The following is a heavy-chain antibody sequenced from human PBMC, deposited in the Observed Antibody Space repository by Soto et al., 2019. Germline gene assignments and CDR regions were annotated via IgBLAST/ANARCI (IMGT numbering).Heavy chain of an antibody. V-gene: IGHV4-31*03. CDR2: IYYSGST. CDR3: ARGNYDILTGPNWFDP. D-gene: IGHD3-9*01. J-gene: IGHJ5*02. CDR1: GGSISSGGYY. Sequence: QVQLQESGPGLVKASQTLSLTCTVSGGSISSGGYYWSWIRQHPGKGLEWIGYIYYSGSTYYNPSLKGRVTLAVDTSKNQFSLKLTSVTAADTAVYYCARGNYDILTGPNWFDPWGQGTLVTVSS.